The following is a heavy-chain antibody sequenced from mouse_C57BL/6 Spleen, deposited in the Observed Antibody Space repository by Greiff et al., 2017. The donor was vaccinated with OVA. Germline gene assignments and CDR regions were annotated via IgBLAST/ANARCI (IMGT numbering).Heavy chain of an antibody. D-gene: IGHD2-5*01. V-gene: IGHV1-72*01. CDR3: ARSRDSNYDGYYAMDY. J-gene: IGHJ4*01. CDR2: IDPNSGGT. Sequence: QVQLKQPGAELVKPGASVKLSCKASGYTFTSYWMHWVKQRPGRGLEWIGRIDPNSGGTKYNEKFKSKATLTVDKPSSTAYMQLSSLTSEDSAVYYCARSRDSNYDGYYAMDYWGQGTSVTVSS. CDR1: GYTFTSYW.